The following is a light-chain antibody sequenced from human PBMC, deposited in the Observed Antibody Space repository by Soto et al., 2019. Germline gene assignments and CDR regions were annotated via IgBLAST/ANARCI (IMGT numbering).Light chain of an antibody. J-gene: IGLJ2*01. V-gene: IGLV2-14*02. CDR3: AVWDDSLSGPV. CDR1: RSDIGSYNN. Sequence: QSALTQPASVSGSPGQSITISCTGTRSDIGSYNNVAWYQQHPGKAPRVMIFGVTKRPSGISDRFSGSKSGTSASLVISGLQSEDEADYYCAVWDDSLSGPVFGGGTKLTVL. CDR2: GVT.